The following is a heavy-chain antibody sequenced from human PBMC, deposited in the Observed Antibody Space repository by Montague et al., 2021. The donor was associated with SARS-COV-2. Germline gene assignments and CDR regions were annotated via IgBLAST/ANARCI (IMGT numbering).Heavy chain of an antibody. CDR3: ARDLTAAGTVYYGMDV. CDR2: ISSSGSTI. V-gene: IGHV3-48*03. D-gene: IGHD6-13*01. J-gene: IGHJ6*02. CDR1: GFTFSSYE. Sequence: SLRLSCAASGFTFSSYEMNWVRQAPGKGLEWVSYISSSGSTIYYADSVKGRFTISRDNSKNTLYLQMNSLRAEDTAVYYCARDLTAAGTVYYGMDVWGQGTTVTVSS.